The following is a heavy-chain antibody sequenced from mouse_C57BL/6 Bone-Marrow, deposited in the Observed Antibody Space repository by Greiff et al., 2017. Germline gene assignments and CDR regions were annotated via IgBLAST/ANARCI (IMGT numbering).Heavy chain of an antibody. J-gene: IGHJ3*01. D-gene: IGHD1-1*01. CDR1: GYTFTSYG. CDR3: ARGTTVVATGEAWFAY. Sequence: QVQLQQSGAELARPGASVKLSCKASGYTFTSYGISWVKQRTGQGLEWIGEIYPRSGNTYYNEKFKGKATLTADKSSSTAYMELRSLISEDSAVYFCARGTTVVATGEAWFAYWGQGTLVTVSA. V-gene: IGHV1-81*01. CDR2: IYPRSGNT.